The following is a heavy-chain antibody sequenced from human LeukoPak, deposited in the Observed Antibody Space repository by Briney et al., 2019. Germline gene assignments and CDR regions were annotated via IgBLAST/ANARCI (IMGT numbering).Heavy chain of an antibody. V-gene: IGHV4-59*01. CDR1: GGSISSYH. Sequence: SETLSLTCTVSGGSISSYHWSWIRQPPGKGLEWIGYIYYSGSTNYNPSLKSRVTISVDASKNQFSLKLSSVTAADTAVYYCARAGIAVAGTNWFDPWGQGTLVTVSS. CDR3: ARAGIAVAGTNWFDP. J-gene: IGHJ5*02. D-gene: IGHD6-19*01. CDR2: IYYSGST.